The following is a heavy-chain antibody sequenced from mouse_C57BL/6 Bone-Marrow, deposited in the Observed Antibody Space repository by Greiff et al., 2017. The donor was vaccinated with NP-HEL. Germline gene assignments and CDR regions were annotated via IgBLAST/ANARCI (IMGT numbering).Heavy chain of an antibody. Sequence: QVQLQQSGAELVRPGASVKLSCKASGYTFTDYYINWVKQRPGQGLEWIARIYPGSGNTYYNEKFKGKATLTAEKSSSTAYMQLSSLTSEDSAVYFCARGGNYYGKSYAMDYWGQGTSATVSS. J-gene: IGHJ4*01. CDR1: GYTFTDYY. D-gene: IGHD2-1*01. CDR2: IYPGSGNT. CDR3: ARGGNYYGKSYAMDY. V-gene: IGHV1-76*01.